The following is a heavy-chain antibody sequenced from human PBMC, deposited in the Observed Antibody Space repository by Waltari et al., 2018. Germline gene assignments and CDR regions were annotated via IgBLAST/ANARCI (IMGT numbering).Heavy chain of an antibody. CDR1: GFTFSSYE. D-gene: IGHD3-22*01. CDR2: IRSRGSTR. J-gene: IGHJ4*02. Sequence: EVQLVESGGGLVQPGGSLRLSCAASGFTFSSYEMNWVRKAPGKGREWVSYIRSRGSTRDYADSVKGRFTIARDNAKNSLYLQMNSLRAEDTAVYYCARGNYYDSSGYYYWGQGTLVTVSS. CDR3: ARGNYYDSSGYYY. V-gene: IGHV3-48*03.